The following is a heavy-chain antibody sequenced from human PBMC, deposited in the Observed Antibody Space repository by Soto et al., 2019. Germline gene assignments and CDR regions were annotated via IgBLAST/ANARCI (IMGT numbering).Heavy chain of an antibody. CDR1: GFTFSSYA. J-gene: IGHJ4*02. CDR2: ISGSGGST. Sequence: EVQLLESGGGLVQPGGSLRLSCAASGFTFSSYAMSWVRQAPGKGLEWVSAISGSGGSTYYADSVKGRSTISRDNSKNTLYLQRSSLSAEDTAVYYCARRSSGWYFDYWGQGTLVTVSS. CDR3: ARRSSGWYFDY. V-gene: IGHV3-23*01. D-gene: IGHD6-19*01.